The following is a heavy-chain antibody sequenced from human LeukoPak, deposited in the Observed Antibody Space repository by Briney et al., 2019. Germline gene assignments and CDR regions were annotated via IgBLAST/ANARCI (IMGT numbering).Heavy chain of an antibody. CDR3: AKDSSGYYHVPDGFDI. CDR1: GFTFSSYG. V-gene: IGHV3-30*02. D-gene: IGHD3-22*01. CDR2: IRYDGSNK. Sequence: GGSLRLSCAASGFTFSSYGMHWVRQAPGKGLEWVAFIRYDGSNKYYADSVKGRFTISRDNSKNTLYVQMNSLRAEDTAVYYCAKDSSGYYHVPDGFDIWGQGTMVTVSS. J-gene: IGHJ3*02.